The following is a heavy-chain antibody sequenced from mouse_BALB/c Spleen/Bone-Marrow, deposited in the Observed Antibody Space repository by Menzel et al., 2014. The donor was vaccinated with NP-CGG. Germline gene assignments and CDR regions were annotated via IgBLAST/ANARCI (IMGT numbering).Heavy chain of an antibody. CDR1: GYTFTSYW. CDR2: IFPSETYT. J-gene: IGHJ2*01. D-gene: IGHD4-1*01. CDR3: TRDNWDY. Sequence: QVQLQQSGAELVRPGASVKLSCKASGYTFTSYWINWVKQRPGQGLEWIGNIFPSETYTNYNQEFKDKATLTVDKSSSTAYMQHSSPTSEDSAVYYCTRDNWDYWGQGTTLTVSS. V-gene: IGHV1-69*02.